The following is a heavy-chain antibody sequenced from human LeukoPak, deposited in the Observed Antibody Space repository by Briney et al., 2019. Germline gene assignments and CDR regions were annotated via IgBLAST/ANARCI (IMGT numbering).Heavy chain of an antibody. D-gene: IGHD3/OR15-3a*01. CDR1: GYTFTSYD. V-gene: IGHV1-8*03. CDR3: ARGLGPNYYYYYMDV. J-gene: IGHJ6*03. Sequence: GASVKVSCKASGYTFTSYDINWVRQATGQGLEWMGWMNPNSGNTGYAQMFQGRVTITRNTSISTAYMELSSLRSEDTAVYYCARGLGPNYYYYYMDVWGKGTTVTISS. CDR2: MNPNSGNT.